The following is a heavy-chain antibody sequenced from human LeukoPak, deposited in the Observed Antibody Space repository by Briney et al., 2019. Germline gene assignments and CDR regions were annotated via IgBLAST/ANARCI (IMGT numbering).Heavy chain of an antibody. CDR3: ARDRTGSGWYKDY. V-gene: IGHV3-7*04. Sequence: GGSLRLSCAASGFTFSSYWMSWVRQAPGKGLEWVANIKQDGSEEYYVDSVKGRFTISRDNATNSLYLQMNSLRAGDTAVYYCARDRTGSGWYKDYWGQGTLVTVSS. CDR1: GFTFSSYW. CDR2: IKQDGSEE. J-gene: IGHJ4*02. D-gene: IGHD6-19*01.